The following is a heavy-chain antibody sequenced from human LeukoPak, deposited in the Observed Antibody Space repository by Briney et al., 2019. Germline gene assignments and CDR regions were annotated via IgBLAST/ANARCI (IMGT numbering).Heavy chain of an antibody. V-gene: IGHV4-61*01. CDR3: ARGRSYGFDFDS. CDR2: KYYSGST. J-gene: IGHJ4*02. Sequence: PSETLSLTCAVSGVSINTCCYYWTWIRQPPGKGLEWIGYKYYSGSTRYNSSLRSRLTISLDTSKNQFSLRLTSVTAADTAVYYCARGRSYGFDFDSWGPGTLVIVSS. D-gene: IGHD5-18*01. CDR1: GVSINTCCYY.